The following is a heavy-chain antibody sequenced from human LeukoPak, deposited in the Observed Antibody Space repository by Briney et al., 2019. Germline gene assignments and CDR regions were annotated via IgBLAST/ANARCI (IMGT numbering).Heavy chain of an antibody. J-gene: IGHJ4*02. CDR2: INTDGTNT. CDR1: GFTFSSYW. D-gene: IGHD4-17*01. Sequence: GSLRLSCAASGFTFSSYWMHWVRQPLGKGLVWVSRINTDGTNTNYADSVKGRFTISRDNAKNTLYLQMNSLTVEDTALYYCVRIATLTTPDYWGQGTLVTVSS. V-gene: IGHV3-74*01. CDR3: VRIATLTTPDY.